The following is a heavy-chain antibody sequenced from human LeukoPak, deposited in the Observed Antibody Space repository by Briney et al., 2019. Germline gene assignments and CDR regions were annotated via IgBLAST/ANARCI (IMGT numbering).Heavy chain of an antibody. CDR2: VYETGSR. Sequence: PSETLSLTCTVSGASIVRDYWSWVRQPPGTGLQRIGYVYETGSRNYNPSLERRVSISLDRSKNQFSLRLDSVTAADTAMYYCAREHRGRDGYTLDYWGQGILVTVSS. D-gene: IGHD5-24*01. J-gene: IGHJ4*02. CDR1: GASIVRDY. V-gene: IGHV4-59*12. CDR3: AREHRGRDGYTLDY.